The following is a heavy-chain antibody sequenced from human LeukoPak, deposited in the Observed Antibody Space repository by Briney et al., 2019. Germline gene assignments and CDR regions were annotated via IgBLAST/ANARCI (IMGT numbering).Heavy chain of an antibody. CDR2: IYTSGST. D-gene: IGHD5-18*01. J-gene: IGHJ5*02. Sequence: SETLSLTCTVSGGSISSYYWSWIRQPPGKGLEWIGYIYTSGSTNYNPSLKSRVTISVDTSKNQFSLKLSSVTAADTAVYYCARSKVQLWLRGWFDPWGQGTLVTVSS. V-gene: IGHV4-4*09. CDR3: ARSKVQLWLRGWFDP. CDR1: GGSISSYY.